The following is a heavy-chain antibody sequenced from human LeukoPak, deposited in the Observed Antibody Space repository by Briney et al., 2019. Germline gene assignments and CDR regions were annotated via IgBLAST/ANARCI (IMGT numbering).Heavy chain of an antibody. CDR2: IIIIIITI. Sequence: GGSRRLSVAPFGFTFITYTRNGVGRAPGKGLEGVSYIIIIIITIYYADSVKGRFTISRGNAKNSLYLQMNSLRAEDTAVYYCARDPYSGSYGNYYYYFMDVWGKGTTVTISS. J-gene: IGHJ6*03. V-gene: IGHV3-48*04. D-gene: IGHD1-26*01. CDR3: ARDPYSGSYGNYYYYFMDV. CDR1: GFTFITYT.